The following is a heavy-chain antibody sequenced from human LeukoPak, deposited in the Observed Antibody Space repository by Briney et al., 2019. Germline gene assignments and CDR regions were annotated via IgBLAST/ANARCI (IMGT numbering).Heavy chain of an antibody. D-gene: IGHD2-2*02. CDR1: GYTFTGYY. J-gene: IGHJ4*02. Sequence: GASVKVSCKASGYTFTGYYMHWVRQAPGQGLEWMGWINPNSGGTNYAQKFQGRVTMTRDTSISTAYMELSRLRSDDTAVYYCATDIVVVPAAIGGVDYWGQGTLVTVSS. CDR2: INPNSGGT. V-gene: IGHV1-2*02. CDR3: ATDIVVVPAAIGGVDY.